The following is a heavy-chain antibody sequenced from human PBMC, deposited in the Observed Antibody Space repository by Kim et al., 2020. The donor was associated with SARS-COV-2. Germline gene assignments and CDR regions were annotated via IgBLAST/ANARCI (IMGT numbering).Heavy chain of an antibody. J-gene: IGHJ3*02. V-gene: IGHV3-11*04. CDR3: ARAIPWVRYFDWPRPDAFDI. CDR2: ISSSGSTI. Sequence: GGSLRLSCAASGFTFSDYYMSWIRQAPGKGLEWVSYISSSGSTIYYADSVKGRFTISRDNAKNSLYLQMNSLRAEDTAVYYCARAIPWVRYFDWPRPDAFDIWGQGTMVTVSS. CDR1: GFTFSDYY. D-gene: IGHD3-9*01.